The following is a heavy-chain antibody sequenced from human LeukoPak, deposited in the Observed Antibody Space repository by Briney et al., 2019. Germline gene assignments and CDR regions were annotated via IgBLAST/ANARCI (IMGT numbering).Heavy chain of an antibody. V-gene: IGHV3-7*01. J-gene: IGHJ4*01. Sequence: GGSLRLSCVASGFTFTKYGMMWVRQAPGKGLEWVASIRQDGGEKSYVDSVKGRFTISRDNTKNSLYLQMSSLRAEDTAVYYCARDGTAAGLYFDLWGLGTLVTVSS. CDR3: ARDGTAAGLYFDL. CDR1: GFTFTKYG. D-gene: IGHD6-13*01. CDR2: IRQDGGEK.